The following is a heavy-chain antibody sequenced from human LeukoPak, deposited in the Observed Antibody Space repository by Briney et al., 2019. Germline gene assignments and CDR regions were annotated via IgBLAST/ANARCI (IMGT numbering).Heavy chain of an antibody. V-gene: IGHV4-39*01. CDR1: GGSISSSSYY. CDR3: ARQWRLQTVNLDY. D-gene: IGHD5-24*01. Sequence: PSETLSLTCTVSGGSISSSSYYWGWIRQPPGKGLEWIGSIYYSGSTYYNPSLKSRVTISVDTSKNQFSLKLSSVTAADTAVYYCARQWRLQTVNLDYWGQGTLVTVSS. CDR2: IYYSGST. J-gene: IGHJ4*02.